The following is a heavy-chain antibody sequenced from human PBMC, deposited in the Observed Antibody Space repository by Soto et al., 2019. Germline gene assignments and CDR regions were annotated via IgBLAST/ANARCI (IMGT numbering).Heavy chain of an antibody. CDR2: IYWDGDK. D-gene: IGHD3-3*01. J-gene: IGHJ5*02. CDR1: GFSLSTSGAA. CDR3: AHRATMTIFGLIIDNGIWFDP. V-gene: IGHV2-5*02. Sequence: QINLIESGPTLVKPTQTLTLTCTFSGFSLSTSGAAVGWVRQPPGRALEWLALIYWDGDKRYNASLGNRLTITKDTSMNRWVRTLTNVDPADTATYYCAHRATMTIFGLIIDNGIWFDPWCQGTRVSVSS.